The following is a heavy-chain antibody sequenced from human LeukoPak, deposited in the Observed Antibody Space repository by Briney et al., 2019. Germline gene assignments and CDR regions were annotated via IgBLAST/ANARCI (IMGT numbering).Heavy chain of an antibody. CDR2: INHSGST. J-gene: IGHJ6*03. CDR1: GGSFSGYY. CDR3: ARDAVITMVRGVRRDYYYYMDV. V-gene: IGHV4-34*01. Sequence: SETLSLTCAVYGGSFSGYYWSWIRQPPGKGLEWIGEINHSGSTNYNPSLKSRVTISVDTSKNQFSLKLSSVTAADTAVYYCARDAVITMVRGVRRDYYYYMDVWGKGTTVTVSS. D-gene: IGHD3-10*01.